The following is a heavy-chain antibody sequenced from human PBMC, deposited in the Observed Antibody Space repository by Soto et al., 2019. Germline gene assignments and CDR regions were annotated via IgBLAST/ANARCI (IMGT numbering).Heavy chain of an antibody. D-gene: IGHD6-13*01. Sequence: PSETLSLTCTVSGGSISSYYWSWIRQPPGKGLEWIGYIYYSGSTNYNPSLKSRVTISVDTSKNQFSLKLSSVTAADTAVYYCARAAAGSYYYYYMDVWGKGTTVTVSS. V-gene: IGHV4-59*01. J-gene: IGHJ6*03. CDR3: ARAAAGSYYYYYMDV. CDR1: GGSISSYY. CDR2: IYYSGST.